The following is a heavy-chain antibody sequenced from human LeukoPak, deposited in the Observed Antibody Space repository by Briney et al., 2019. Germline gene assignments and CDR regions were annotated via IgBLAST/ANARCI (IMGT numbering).Heavy chain of an antibody. CDR2: ISGSGGST. V-gene: IGHV3-23*01. J-gene: IGHJ4*02. D-gene: IGHD6-19*01. Sequence: GGSLRLSCAASGFNFSRYAMGWVRQAPGKGLEWVSGISGSGGSTYYADSVKGRFTISRDNSKNTLNLQMNSLRAEDTAVYYCAKLIAVSAYFDYWGQGTLVIVSS. CDR1: GFNFSRYA. CDR3: AKLIAVSAYFDY.